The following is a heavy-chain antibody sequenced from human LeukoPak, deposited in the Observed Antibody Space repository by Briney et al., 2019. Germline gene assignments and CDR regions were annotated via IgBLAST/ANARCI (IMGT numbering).Heavy chain of an antibody. CDR3: ARDRYYGSGSHDY. J-gene: IGHJ4*02. Sequence: GASVKVSCKASGYTFTSYGISWVRQAPGQGLEWMGWISVNNGNTNYAQNLQGRVTMTTDTSTSTAYMELSSLRSEDTAVYYCARDRYYGSGSHDYWGQGTLVTVSS. V-gene: IGHV1-18*01. D-gene: IGHD3-10*01. CDR1: GYTFTSYG. CDR2: ISVNNGNT.